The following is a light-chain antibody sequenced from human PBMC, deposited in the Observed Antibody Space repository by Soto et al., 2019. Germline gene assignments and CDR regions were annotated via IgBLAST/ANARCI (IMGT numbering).Light chain of an antibody. V-gene: IGKV1-39*01. CDR2: AAT. Sequence: DIQMTQSPSSLSASVGDSVTITCRANQSLSSFLNWYQQKRGKAPSLLIYAATTLQSGVPPRFSGSESETDFTLTIGSLQPEDFATYYCQQSYSTPYTFGQGTKLEIK. CDR3: QQSYSTPYT. CDR1: QSLSSF. J-gene: IGKJ2*01.